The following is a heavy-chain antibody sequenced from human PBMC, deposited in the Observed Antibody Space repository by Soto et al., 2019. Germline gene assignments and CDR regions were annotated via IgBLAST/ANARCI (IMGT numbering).Heavy chain of an antibody. V-gene: IGHV3-48*02. D-gene: IGHD3-10*01. CDR2: ISNSGSI. J-gene: IGHJ3*02. CDR3: VTDEIGVVPGDVFDI. Sequence: VHLVESGGDLVQPGGSLRLSCVASGFTFSSHSMNWVRQATGKGLEWISHISNSGSIYYADSVEGRFTISRDNAKNSLYLQMNSLRDEDTAVYYCVTDEIGVVPGDVFDIWGQGTMVTVSS. CDR1: GFTFSSHS.